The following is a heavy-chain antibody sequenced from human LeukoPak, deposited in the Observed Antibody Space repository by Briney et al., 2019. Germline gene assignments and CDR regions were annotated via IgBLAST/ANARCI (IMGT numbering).Heavy chain of an antibody. CDR1: GITFSSYS. Sequence: PGGSLRLSCAASGITFSSYSMNWVRQAPGKGLEWVSYISSSSSTIYYADSVKGRFTISRDNAKNSLYLQMNSLRAEDTAVYYCAREGGPYYDFWSGYYWGQGTLVTVSS. D-gene: IGHD3-3*01. CDR3: AREGGPYYDFWSGYY. V-gene: IGHV3-48*01. CDR2: ISSSSSTI. J-gene: IGHJ4*02.